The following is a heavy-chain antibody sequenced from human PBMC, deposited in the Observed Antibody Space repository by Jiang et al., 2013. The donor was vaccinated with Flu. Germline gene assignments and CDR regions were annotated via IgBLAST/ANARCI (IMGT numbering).Heavy chain of an antibody. CDR1: GASISSRSYY. CDR3: ARLDMDV. CDR2: INHSGSS. Sequence: VKPSETLSLTCTVSGASISSRSYYWSWIRQPPGKGLEWIGEINHSGSSNYNPSLKSRVTISVDTSKNQFSLKLSSVTAADTAVYYCARLDMDVWGQGTTVTVSS. J-gene: IGHJ6*02. V-gene: IGHV4-39*07.